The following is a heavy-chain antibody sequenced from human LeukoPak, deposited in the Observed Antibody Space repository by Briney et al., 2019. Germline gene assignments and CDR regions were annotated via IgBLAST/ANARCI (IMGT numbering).Heavy chain of an antibody. D-gene: IGHD6-19*01. CDR2: IYYSGST. Sequence: SETLSLTCTVSGGSVSSYYWSWIRQPPGKGLEWIGYIYYSGSTNYNPSLKSRVTISVDTSKNQFSLKLSSVTAADTAVYYCARRLDSSGWYGYYGMDVWGQGTTVTVSS. CDR3: ARRLDSSGWYGYYGMDV. V-gene: IGHV4-59*08. J-gene: IGHJ6*02. CDR1: GGSVSSYY.